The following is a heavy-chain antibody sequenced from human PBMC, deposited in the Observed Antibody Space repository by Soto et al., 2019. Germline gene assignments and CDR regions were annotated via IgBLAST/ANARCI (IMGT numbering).Heavy chain of an antibody. Sequence: KTSETLSLTCAVSGGSISSGGYSWSWIRQPPGKGLEWIGYIYHSGSTYYNPSLKSRVTISVDRSKNQFSLKLSSVTAADTAVYYCARAFHHTIFGAYYYYGMDVWGQGTTVTVSS. CDR1: GGSISSGGYS. J-gene: IGHJ6*02. CDR2: IYHSGST. D-gene: IGHD3-3*01. CDR3: ARAFHHTIFGAYYYYGMDV. V-gene: IGHV4-30-2*01.